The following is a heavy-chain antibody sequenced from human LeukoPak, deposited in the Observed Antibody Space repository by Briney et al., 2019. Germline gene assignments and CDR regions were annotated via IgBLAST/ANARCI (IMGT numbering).Heavy chain of an antibody. CDR2: INHSGST. V-gene: IGHV4-34*08. Sequence: PGGSLRLSCAASGLTFSNAWMSWVRQAPGKGLEWIGEINHSGSTNYNPSLKSRVTISVDTSKNQFSLKLSSVTAADTAVYYCTRYNYKFDWFDPWGQGTLVTVSS. J-gene: IGHJ5*02. CDR3: TRYNYKFDWFDP. D-gene: IGHD5-18*01. CDR1: GLTFSNAW.